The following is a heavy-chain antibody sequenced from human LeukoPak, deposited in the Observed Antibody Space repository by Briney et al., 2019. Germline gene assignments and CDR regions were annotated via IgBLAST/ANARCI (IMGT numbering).Heavy chain of an antibody. Sequence: GGSLRLSCSASGFTFSSYAMLWVRQAPGKGLEWLADISYGGSNKYYADSVKGRFTISRDNSKNTLYLQMNSLRAEDTAVYYCARGPQDGSSTSCYSGYGMDVWGQGTTVTVSS. CDR3: ARGPQDGSSTSCYSGYGMDV. CDR2: ISYGGSNK. D-gene: IGHD2-2*01. J-gene: IGHJ6*02. V-gene: IGHV3-30-3*01. CDR1: GFTFSSYA.